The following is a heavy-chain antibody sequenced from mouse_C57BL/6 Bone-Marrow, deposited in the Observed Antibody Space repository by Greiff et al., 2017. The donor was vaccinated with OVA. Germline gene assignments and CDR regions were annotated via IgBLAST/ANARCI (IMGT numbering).Heavy chain of an antibody. CDR1: GYTFTSYW. J-gene: IGHJ1*03. CDR2: IYPGSGST. CDR3: ARRYYGSSYWYFDV. D-gene: IGHD1-1*01. Sequence: QVQLQQPGAELVKPGASVKMSCKASGYTFTSYWITWVKPRPGQGLEWIGDIYPGSGSTNYNEKFKSKATLTVDTSSSTAYMQLSSLTSEDSAVYDCARRYYGSSYWYFDVWGTGTTVTVSS. V-gene: IGHV1-55*01.